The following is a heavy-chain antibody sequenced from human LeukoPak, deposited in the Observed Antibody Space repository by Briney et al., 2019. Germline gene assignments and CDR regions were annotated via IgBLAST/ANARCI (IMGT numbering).Heavy chain of an antibody. Sequence: TSETLSLTCTVSGGSISSYYWSWIRQPPGKGLEWIGYIYYSGGTNYNPSLKSRVTISVDTSKNQFSLRLSSVTAADTAVYYCARGRFFGASSGNFDYWGQGTLVTVSS. CDR2: IYYSGGT. J-gene: IGHJ4*02. CDR1: GGSISSYY. V-gene: IGHV4-59*01. D-gene: IGHD3-22*01. CDR3: ARGRFFGASSGNFDY.